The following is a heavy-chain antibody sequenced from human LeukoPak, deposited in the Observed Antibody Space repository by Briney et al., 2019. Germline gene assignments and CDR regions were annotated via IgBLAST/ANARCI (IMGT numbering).Heavy chain of an antibody. Sequence: SETLSLTCTVSNGSMTSDSYYWAWIRQPPGKGLEWIGTIFYSGKTYYSASLKSRVTVSLGTSKKNFSLRLSSVTAADTAVYYCARLWIVASWFDAWGQGALVTVSS. CDR2: IFYSGKT. D-gene: IGHD2-2*03. J-gene: IGHJ5*02. V-gene: IGHV4-39*02. CDR1: NGSMTSDSYY. CDR3: ARLWIVASWFDA.